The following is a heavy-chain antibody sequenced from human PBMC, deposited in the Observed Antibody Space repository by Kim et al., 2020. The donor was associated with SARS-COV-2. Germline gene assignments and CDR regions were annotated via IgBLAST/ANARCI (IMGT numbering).Heavy chain of an antibody. D-gene: IGHD1-1*01. CDR2: IWSSGDT. CDR1: GFTVSTNY. J-gene: IGHJ6*04. CDR3: ARDGVAPTGTYYSYVMDV. V-gene: IGHV3-66*01. Sequence: GGSLRLSCAASGFTVSTNYVSWVRQAPGKGLEWVSVIWSSGDTHYADSVKGRFTISRDNSRNRVLLQMNSLRVEDSALYYCARDGVAPTGTYYSYVMDVWGTGTTVTVSS.